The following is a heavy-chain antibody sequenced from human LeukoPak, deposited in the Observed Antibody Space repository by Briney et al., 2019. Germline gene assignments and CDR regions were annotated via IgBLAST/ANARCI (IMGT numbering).Heavy chain of an antibody. Sequence: GGSLRLSCAASGFPFDDYAMHWVRQAPGKGLEWVSGISWNSGSIGYADSVKGRFTISRDNAKNSLHLQMNSLRAEDTALFFCAKGRSAWYVGYLDYWGQGTLVTVSS. V-gene: IGHV3-9*01. D-gene: IGHD6-19*01. CDR1: GFPFDDYA. J-gene: IGHJ4*02. CDR2: ISWNSGSI. CDR3: AKGRSAWYVGYLDY.